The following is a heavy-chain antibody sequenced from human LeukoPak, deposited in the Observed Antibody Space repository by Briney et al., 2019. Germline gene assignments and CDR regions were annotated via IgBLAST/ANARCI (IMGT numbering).Heavy chain of an antibody. J-gene: IGHJ3*02. Sequence: GGSLRLSCAASGFTFSSYSMNWVRQAPGKGLEWVSYISSSSSTIYYADSVKGRFTISRDNAKNSLYLQMNSLRAEDTAVYYCARSRYYYDSSGYYTDAFDIWGQGTMVTVSS. CDR2: ISSSSSTI. V-gene: IGHV3-48*04. CDR1: GFTFSSYS. CDR3: ARSRYYYDSSGYYTDAFDI. D-gene: IGHD3-22*01.